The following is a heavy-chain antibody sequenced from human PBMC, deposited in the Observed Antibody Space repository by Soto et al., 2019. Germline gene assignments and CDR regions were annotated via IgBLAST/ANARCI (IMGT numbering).Heavy chain of an antibody. CDR2: ISGGGGGT. V-gene: IGHV3-23*01. D-gene: IGHD4-17*01. CDR1: GFTFSSYA. J-gene: IGHJ4*02. Sequence: EVQLLESGGGLVQPGGSRRLSCAASGFTFSSYALTWVRQAPRKGLEWVSAISGGGGGTYYADSVKGRFTISIDNSRNTLSLSMTIQKAHDTAVDSSPLGDHGDSRNIDYWGQGTLVTVSS. CDR3: PLGDHGDSRNIDY.